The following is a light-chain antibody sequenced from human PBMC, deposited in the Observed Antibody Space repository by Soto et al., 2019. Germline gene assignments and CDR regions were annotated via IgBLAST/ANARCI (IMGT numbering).Light chain of an antibody. V-gene: IGLV1-47*01. Sequence: QSVLTQPPSASGTPGQRVTISCSGSSSNIGSNYVYWYQQLPGTAPELLIYRNNQRPSGVPDRFSGSKSGTSASLAISGLRSEDEADYYCAAWDDSLSGPAVFGGGTQLTVL. CDR2: RNN. CDR1: SSNIGSNY. CDR3: AAWDDSLSGPAV. J-gene: IGLJ7*01.